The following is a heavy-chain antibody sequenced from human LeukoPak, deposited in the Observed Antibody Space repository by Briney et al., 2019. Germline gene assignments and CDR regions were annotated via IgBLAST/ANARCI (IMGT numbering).Heavy chain of an antibody. CDR2: IYSGGST. Sequence: GGSLRLSCAASGFTFSSYAMSWVRQAPGKGLEWVSVIYSGGSTYYADSVKGRFTISRDNSKNTLYLQMNSLRAEDTAVYYCARDRSSGYYYYGMDVWGQGTTVTVSS. CDR3: ARDRSSGYYYYGMDV. CDR1: GFTFSSYA. J-gene: IGHJ6*02. V-gene: IGHV3-53*01. D-gene: IGHD6-19*01.